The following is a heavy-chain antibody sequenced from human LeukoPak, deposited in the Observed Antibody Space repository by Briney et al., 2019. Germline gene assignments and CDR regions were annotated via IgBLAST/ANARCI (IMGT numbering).Heavy chain of an antibody. CDR2: INPNSGGT. J-gene: IGHJ4*02. CDR3: AGYGIEMATITGFDY. D-gene: IGHD5-24*01. V-gene: IGHV1-2*02. Sequence: GASVKVSCKASGYTFTGYYMHWVRQAPGQGLAWMGWINPNSGGTNYAQKFQGRVTMTRDTSISTAYMELSRLRSDDTAVYYCAGYGIEMATITGFDYWGQGTLVTVSS. CDR1: GYTFTGYY.